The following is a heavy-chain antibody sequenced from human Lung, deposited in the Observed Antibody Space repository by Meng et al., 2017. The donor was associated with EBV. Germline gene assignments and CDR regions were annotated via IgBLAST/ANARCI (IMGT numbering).Heavy chain of an antibody. Sequence: LQLQESGSALVKPSQTLSLTCAVSGDSISSGGYSWSWIRQPPGGGLEWIGYIFNNGNSFYKPSLKSRVTMSIDTSKNEFSLKVTSLSAADTAVYYCARSSVWVNTFDYWGQGTLVTVSS. D-gene: IGHD3-16*01. J-gene: IGHJ4*02. CDR1: GDSISSGGYS. V-gene: IGHV4-30-2*01. CDR2: IFNNGNS. CDR3: ARSSVWVNTFDY.